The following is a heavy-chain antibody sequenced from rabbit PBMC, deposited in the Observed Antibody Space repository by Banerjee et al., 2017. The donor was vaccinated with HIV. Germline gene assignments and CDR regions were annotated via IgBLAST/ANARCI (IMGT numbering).Heavy chain of an antibody. Sequence: QEQLEESGGGLVKPEGSLTLTCTASGFDFSSNAMCWVRQAPGKGLEWIACIDAGSSGTTYYATWAKGRFTISKTSSTTVTLQMTSLTAADTATYFCARAYDSSSGDYLFYFDLWGPGTLVTVS. CDR2: IDAGSSGTT. V-gene: IGHV1S45*01. D-gene: IGHD1-1*01. CDR1: GFDFSSNA. CDR3: ARAYDSSSGDYLFYFDL. J-gene: IGHJ4*01.